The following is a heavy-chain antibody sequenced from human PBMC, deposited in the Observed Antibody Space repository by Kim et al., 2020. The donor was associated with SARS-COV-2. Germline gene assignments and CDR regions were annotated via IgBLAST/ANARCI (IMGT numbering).Heavy chain of an antibody. CDR3: AREYSGSYWFDP. V-gene: IGHV1-46*01. D-gene: IGHD5-12*01. J-gene: IGHJ5*02. Sequence: NYAQTFQGRGTMTTDTSTGTVFMELNSLRSEDTAVYYCAREYSGSYWFDPWGQGTLVIVSS.